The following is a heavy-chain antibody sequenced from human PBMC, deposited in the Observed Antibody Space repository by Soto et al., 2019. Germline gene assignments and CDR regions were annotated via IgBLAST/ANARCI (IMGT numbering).Heavy chain of an antibody. Sequence: EVQLVESGGGLVKPGGSLRLSCAASGFTFSSYSMNWVRQAPGKGLEWVSSISSSSSYIYYADSVKGRFTISRDNAKNSLYLQVNSMRAEDTAVYYCAREGIAAAPDYWGKGTLVTVSS. D-gene: IGHD6-13*01. CDR1: GFTFSSYS. CDR3: AREGIAAAPDY. V-gene: IGHV3-21*01. CDR2: ISSSSSYI. J-gene: IGHJ4*02.